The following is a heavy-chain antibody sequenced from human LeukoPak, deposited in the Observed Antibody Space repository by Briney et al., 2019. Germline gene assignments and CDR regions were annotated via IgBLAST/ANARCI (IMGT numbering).Heavy chain of an antibody. V-gene: IGHV1-2*02. J-gene: IGHJ4*02. CDR3: ARGDIYWDY. CDR2: IHPNSGGT. D-gene: IGHD2-15*01. CDR1: GYTFTAYY. Sequence: ASVKVSCKASGYTFTAYYVHWVRQAPGQGPEWMGWIHPNSGGTKYAQNFQGRVTMTRDTSINTAYMELSSLRSDDTAVYYCARGDIYWDYWGQGTQVTVSS.